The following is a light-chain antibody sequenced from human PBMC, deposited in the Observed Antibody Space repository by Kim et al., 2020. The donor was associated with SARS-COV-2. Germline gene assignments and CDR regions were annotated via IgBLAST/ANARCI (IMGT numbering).Light chain of an antibody. V-gene: IGLV2-14*04. CDR1: SSDVGGYKY. CDR3: SSYTSSSTVV. J-gene: IGLJ2*01. Sequence: GQSITISCTGTSSDVGGYKYVSWYQQHPGKAPKLMIYDVSKRPSGVPNRFSGSKSGNTASLTISGLQAEDEADYYCSSYTSSSTVVFGGGTKLTVL. CDR2: DVS.